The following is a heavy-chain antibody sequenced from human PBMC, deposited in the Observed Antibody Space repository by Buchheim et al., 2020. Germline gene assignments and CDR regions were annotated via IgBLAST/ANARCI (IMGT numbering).Heavy chain of an antibody. V-gene: IGHV3-48*03. J-gene: IGHJ4*02. D-gene: IGHD3/OR15-3a*01. Sequence: EVQLVESGGGLVQPGGSLRLSCEASGFPFSNFEMVWVRQAPGKGLEWLSYIGRSGITIHYADSVKDRFTISRDNAKNSFYLQMNSLRAEDTAVYYCARDFRLDYHHFDFWGQGTL. CDR2: IGRSGITI. CDR3: ARDFRLDYHHFDF. CDR1: GFPFSNFE.